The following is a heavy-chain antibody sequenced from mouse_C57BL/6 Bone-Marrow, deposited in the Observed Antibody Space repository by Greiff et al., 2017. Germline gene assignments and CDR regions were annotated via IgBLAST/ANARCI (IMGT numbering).Heavy chain of an antibody. D-gene: IGHD1-3*01. CDR3: ALCGISYYYAMDY. J-gene: IGHJ4*01. CDR2: INPSSGYT. V-gene: IGHV1-7*01. Sequence: VQLQQSGAELAKPGASVKLSCKASGYTFTSYWMHWVKQRPGQGLEWIGYINPSSGYTKYNQKFKDKATLTADKSSSTAYMQLSSLTSEDSAVYYCALCGISYYYAMDYWGQGTSVTVSS. CDR1: GYTFTSYW.